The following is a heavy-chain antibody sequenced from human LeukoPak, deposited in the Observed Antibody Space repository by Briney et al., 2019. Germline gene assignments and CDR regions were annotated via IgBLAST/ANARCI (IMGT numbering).Heavy chain of an antibody. CDR1: GFTFSSYS. CDR2: ISSSSSYI. D-gene: IGHD3-9*01. J-gene: IGHJ2*01. CDR3: AREYYDISTGYYSYWYFDL. Sequence: GGSLRLSCAASGFTFSSYSMNWVRQAPGKGLEWVSSISSSSSYIYYADSVKGRFTISRDNAKNSLYLQMNSLRAEDTAVYYCAREYYDISTGYYSYWYFDLWGRGTLVTVSS. V-gene: IGHV3-21*01.